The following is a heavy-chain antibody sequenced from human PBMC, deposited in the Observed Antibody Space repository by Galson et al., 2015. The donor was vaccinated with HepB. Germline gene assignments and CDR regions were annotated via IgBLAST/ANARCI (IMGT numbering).Heavy chain of an antibody. CDR3: ARSYCSSTSCYPGVYYYYYGMDV. D-gene: IGHD2-2*01. J-gene: IGHJ6*02. Sequence: SVKVSCKASGYTFTSYYMHWVRQAPGQGLEWMGIINPSGGSTSYAQKFQGRVTMTRDTSTSTVYMELSSLRSEDTAVYYCARSYCSSTSCYPGVYYYYYGMDVWGQGTTVTVSS. CDR2: INPSGGST. CDR1: GYTFTSYY. V-gene: IGHV1-46*01.